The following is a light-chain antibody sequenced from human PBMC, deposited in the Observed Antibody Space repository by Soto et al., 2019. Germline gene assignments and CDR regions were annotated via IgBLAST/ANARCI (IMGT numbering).Light chain of an antibody. CDR1: QSVSSSY. Sequence: EIVLTQSPGTLSLSPGERATLSCRASQSVSSSYLAWYQQKPGQAPRLLIYGASSRATGIPGRFSGSGSGTDFTLTISRLAPEDFAVYYCRQYGSSPETFGQGTKVDIK. CDR2: GAS. J-gene: IGKJ1*01. CDR3: RQYGSSPET. V-gene: IGKV3-20*01.